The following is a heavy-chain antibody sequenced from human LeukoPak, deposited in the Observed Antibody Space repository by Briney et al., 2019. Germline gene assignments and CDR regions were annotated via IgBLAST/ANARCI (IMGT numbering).Heavy chain of an antibody. J-gene: IGHJ4*02. Sequence: EGSLRLSCAASGFSFRSYGMHWVRQTPGKGLEWVAVISYDGSNKYYADSVKGRFTISRDNSKNTLYLQMNSLRPEDTAVYYCAKDKLQLLILDYFDYWGQGTLVTVSS. CDR3: AKDKLQLLILDYFDY. V-gene: IGHV3-30*18. D-gene: IGHD4-11*01. CDR2: ISYDGSNK. CDR1: GFSFRSYG.